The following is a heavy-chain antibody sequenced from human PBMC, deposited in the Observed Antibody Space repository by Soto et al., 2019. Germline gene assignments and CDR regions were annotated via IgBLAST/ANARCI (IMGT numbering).Heavy chain of an antibody. CDR2: LSSSGSP. Sequence: QVQLQESGPRLVKPSETLSLTCSVSGVSISNYYWSWVRQPPGKGLEWIAYLSSSGSPKDSTSLTSRVTMSLDRSKDKFSLNLSSVTAADPAVYYCARITTFLTFDIWGQGLMVTVSS. CDR3: ARITTFLTFDI. CDR1: GVSISNYY. D-gene: IGHD1-1*01. J-gene: IGHJ3*02. V-gene: IGHV4-59*01.